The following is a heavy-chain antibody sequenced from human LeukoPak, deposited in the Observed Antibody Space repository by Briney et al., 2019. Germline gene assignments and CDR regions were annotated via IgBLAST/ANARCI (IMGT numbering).Heavy chain of an antibody. D-gene: IGHD3-10*01. CDR1: GGSIRGYY. V-gene: IGHV4-59*01. J-gene: IGHJ6*03. CDR3: ARVFYSGSQAYFYYMDV. Sequence: PSETLSLTCNVSGGSIRGYYWSWIRQPPGKGLEWIGYIYSSGSTNYNPSHKSRVTMSVDTSKNQFSLKVSSVTAADTAVYYCARVFYSGSQAYFYYMDVWGKGTTVTIFS. CDR2: IYSSGST.